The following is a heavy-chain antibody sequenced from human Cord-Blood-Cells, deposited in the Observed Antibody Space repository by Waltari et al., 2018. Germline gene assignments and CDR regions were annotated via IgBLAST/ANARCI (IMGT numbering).Heavy chain of an antibody. CDR2: IYPGDSVT. J-gene: IGHJ4*02. V-gene: IGHV5-51*01. CDR3: ARQTPNWTTFDY. Sequence: EVQLVQSGAEVKKPGESLKISCKGSGYSFTSHWIGWERPMPGNGREGMGIIYPGDSVTSDSPSCQGQVTISADKSVSTAYLQWSSLKASDTAMYYYARQTPNWTTFDYWGQGTLVTVSS. CDR1: GYSFTSHW. D-gene: IGHD1-1*01.